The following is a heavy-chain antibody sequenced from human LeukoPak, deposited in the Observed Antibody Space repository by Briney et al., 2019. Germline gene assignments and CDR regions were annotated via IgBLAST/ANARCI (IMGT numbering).Heavy chain of an antibody. CDR1: GFTFSSYG. D-gene: IGHD6-19*01. CDR2: ISYDGSNK. CDR3: AKARGSSGWYEDFQH. J-gene: IGHJ1*01. V-gene: IGHV3-30*18. Sequence: GGSLRLSCAASGFTFSSYGMHWVRQAPGKGLEWVAVISYDGSNKYYADSVKGRFTISRDNSKNTLYLQMNSLRAEDTAVYYCAKARGSSGWYEDFQHWGQGTLVTVSS.